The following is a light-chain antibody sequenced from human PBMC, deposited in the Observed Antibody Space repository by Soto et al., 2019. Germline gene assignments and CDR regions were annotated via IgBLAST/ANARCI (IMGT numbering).Light chain of an antibody. Sequence: EIVLTQSPGTLSLSPGERATLSCRASQSVTASYLAWYQQKPGQAPRLLIYGASTRATAIPDRFSGNGSGTDFTLTISRLEPEDFAVYYCHQYGVSSGTFGQGTNLEIK. CDR3: HQYGVSSGT. CDR2: GAS. J-gene: IGKJ2*01. V-gene: IGKV3-20*01. CDR1: QSVTASY.